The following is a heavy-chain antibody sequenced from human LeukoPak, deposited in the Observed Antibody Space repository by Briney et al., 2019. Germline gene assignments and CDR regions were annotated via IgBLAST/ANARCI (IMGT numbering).Heavy chain of an antibody. J-gene: IGHJ6*03. Sequence: ASVKVSCKASGYTFTGYYMHWVRQAPGPGLEWMGWINPNSGGTNYAQKFQGRVTMTRDTSISTAYMELRSLRSDDTAVYYCARDVVTTVTTTDYYYYYMDVWGKGTTVTVSS. CDR1: GYTFTGYY. CDR3: ARDVVTTVTTTDYYYYYMDV. CDR2: INPNSGGT. D-gene: IGHD4-17*01. V-gene: IGHV1-2*02.